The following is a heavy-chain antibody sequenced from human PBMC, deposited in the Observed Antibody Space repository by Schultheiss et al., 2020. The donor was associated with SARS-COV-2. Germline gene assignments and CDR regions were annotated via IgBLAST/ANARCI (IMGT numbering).Heavy chain of an antibody. D-gene: IGHD6-13*01. CDR1: GGSISSYY. J-gene: IGHJ5*02. Sequence: SETLSLTCAVYGGSISSYYWSWIRQPPGKGLEWIGYIYYSGSTNYNPSLKSRVTISVDTSKNQFSLKLSSVTAADTAVYYCASTPGIAALGGWFDPWGQGTLVTVSS. CDR2: IYYSGST. V-gene: IGHV4-59*01. CDR3: ASTPGIAALGGWFDP.